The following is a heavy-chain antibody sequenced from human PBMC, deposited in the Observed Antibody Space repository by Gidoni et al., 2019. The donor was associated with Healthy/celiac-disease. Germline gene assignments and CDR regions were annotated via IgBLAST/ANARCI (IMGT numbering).Heavy chain of an antibody. V-gene: IGHV3-33*01. J-gene: IGHJ4*02. CDR1: GFPFSSYG. CDR3: ARDKGLDWGFDY. CDR2: IWYDGSNK. D-gene: IGHD7-27*01. Sequence: QVQLVESGGGVVQPGRSLRLSCAASGFPFSSYGMHGVRQAPGKGLEWVAVIWYDGSNKYYADSVKGRFTISRDNSKNTLYLQMNSLRAEDTAVYYCARDKGLDWGFDYWGQGTLVTVSS.